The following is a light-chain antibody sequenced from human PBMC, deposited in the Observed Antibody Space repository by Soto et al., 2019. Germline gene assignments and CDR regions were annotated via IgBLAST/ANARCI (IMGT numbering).Light chain of an antibody. V-gene: IGKV1-12*01. CDR3: HQGNSFPLT. J-gene: IGKJ3*01. CDR2: AAA. CDR1: QHIGSR. Sequence: DIQMTQAPSSLSASVGDRVNISYRASQHIGSRLAWYQQKPGKAPKILIYAAASLHSVVRSRFSATFSGTDFTLTINSLQPEDLATYLCHQGNSFPLTFGPGS.